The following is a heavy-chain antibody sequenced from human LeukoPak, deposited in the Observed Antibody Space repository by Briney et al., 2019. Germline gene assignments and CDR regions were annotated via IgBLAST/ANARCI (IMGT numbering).Heavy chain of an antibody. CDR3: ARRTGYSSGRALDY. CDR2: INHSGST. Sequence: SETLSLTCAVYGGSFSGYYWNWIRQPPGKGLEWIGEINHSGSTNYNPSLKSRVTISVDTSKNQFSLKLSSVTAADTAVYYCARRTGYSSGRALDYWGQGTLVTVSS. D-gene: IGHD6-19*01. CDR1: GGSFSGYY. V-gene: IGHV4-34*01. J-gene: IGHJ4*02.